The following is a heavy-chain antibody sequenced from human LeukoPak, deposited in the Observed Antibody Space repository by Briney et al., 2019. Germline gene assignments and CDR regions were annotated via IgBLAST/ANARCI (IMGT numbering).Heavy chain of an antibody. J-gene: IGHJ3*02. D-gene: IGHD2-15*01. CDR1: GVYINSSSYD. CDR2: IYYNENT. CDR3: ARHLAARNDAFDI. V-gene: IGHV4-39*01. Sequence: SETLSLTCTVSGVYINSSSYDWAWIRQPPGKGLEFIGSIYYNENTYSNPSLRSRLTISVDTPPNQFSLRLNSVTAADTRLYYCARHLAARNDAFDIWGQGTMVTVSS.